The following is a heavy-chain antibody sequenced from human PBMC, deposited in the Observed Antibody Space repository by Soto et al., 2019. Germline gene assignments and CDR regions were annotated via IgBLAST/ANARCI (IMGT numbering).Heavy chain of an antibody. CDR1: GLTFSSYG. Sequence: VGSLRLSCAASGLTFSSYGMHWVRQAPGKGLEWVAVIWYDGSNKYYADSVKGRFTISRDNSKNTLYLQMNSLRAEDTAVYYCARDDSILQNYYYYYGMDVWGQGTTVTVSS. D-gene: IGHD3-22*01. V-gene: IGHV3-33*01. J-gene: IGHJ6*02. CDR2: IWYDGSNK. CDR3: ARDDSILQNYYYYYGMDV.